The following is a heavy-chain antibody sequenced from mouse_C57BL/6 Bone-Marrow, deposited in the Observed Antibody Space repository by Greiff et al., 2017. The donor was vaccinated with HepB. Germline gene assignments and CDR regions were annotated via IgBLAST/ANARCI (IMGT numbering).Heavy chain of an antibody. D-gene: IGHD2-4*01. CDR1: DSEVFPIAY. Sequence: VHLVESGSELRSPGSSVKLSCKDFDSEVFPIAYMSWVRQKPGHGFEWIGGILPSIGRTIYGEKFEDKATLDADTLSNTAYLELNSLTSEDSAIYYCARPRYDYDDPYWYFDVWGTGTTVTVSS. V-gene: IGHV15-2*01. CDR3: ARPRYDYDDPYWYFDV. CDR2: ILPSIGRT. J-gene: IGHJ1*03.